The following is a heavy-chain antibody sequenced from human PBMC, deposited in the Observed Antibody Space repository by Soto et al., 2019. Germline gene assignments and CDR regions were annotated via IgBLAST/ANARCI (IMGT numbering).Heavy chain of an antibody. Sequence: RASETLSLTCTVSGGSISSYYWSWIRQPPGKGLEWIGYIYYSGSTNYNPSLKSRVTISVDTSKNQFSLKLSSVTAADTAVYYCARVRMTTVVTGWYFDLWGRGTLVTVSS. V-gene: IGHV4-59*01. CDR1: GGSISSYY. J-gene: IGHJ2*01. D-gene: IGHD4-17*01. CDR3: ARVRMTTVVTGWYFDL. CDR2: IYYSGST.